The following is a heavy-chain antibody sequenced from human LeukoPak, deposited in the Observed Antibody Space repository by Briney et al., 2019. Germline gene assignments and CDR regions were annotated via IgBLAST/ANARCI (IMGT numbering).Heavy chain of an antibody. CDR3: AKAQSSGSEPTYGMDV. J-gene: IGHJ6*02. V-gene: IGHV3-23*01. D-gene: IGHD6-19*01. CDR1: GFTFSSYA. CDR2: IIGGGGRK. Sequence: GGPLRLSCAASGFTFSSYAMSWVRQAPGKGLEWVSVIIGGGGRKYYADSVKGRFTISRDNSKNTLYLKMNSLRAEDTAVYYCAKAQSSGSEPTYGMDVWGQGTTVTVSS.